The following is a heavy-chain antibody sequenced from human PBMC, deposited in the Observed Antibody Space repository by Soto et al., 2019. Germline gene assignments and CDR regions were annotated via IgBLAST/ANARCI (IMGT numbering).Heavy chain of an antibody. D-gene: IGHD6-6*01. CDR2: VNTNKVDT. V-gene: IGHV1-2*02. CDR1: GYSFTAYS. CDR3: ASPTLARELVY. Sequence: ASVKVSGKASGYSFTAYSVDWVRQAPGQGLEGMGWVNTNKVDTSYAQNIQDRFTMTSDTAISTSYMELTSLTSEAPAVYYCASPTLARELVYCRQGPLVTVSS. J-gene: IGHJ4*02.